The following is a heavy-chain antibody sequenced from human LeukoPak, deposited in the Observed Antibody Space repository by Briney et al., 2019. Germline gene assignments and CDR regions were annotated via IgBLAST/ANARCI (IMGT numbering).Heavy chain of an antibody. CDR1: GFTFSSYG. Sequence: GGSLRLSCAASGFTFSSYGMHWVRQAPGKGLEWVAVIWYDGSNKYYADSVKGRFTIYRDNSKNTLYLQMNSLRAEDTAVYYCAKVGNSGSYYPGGYFQHWGQGTLVTVSS. D-gene: IGHD1-26*01. CDR3: AKVGNSGSYYPGGYFQH. J-gene: IGHJ1*01. V-gene: IGHV3-33*06. CDR2: IWYDGSNK.